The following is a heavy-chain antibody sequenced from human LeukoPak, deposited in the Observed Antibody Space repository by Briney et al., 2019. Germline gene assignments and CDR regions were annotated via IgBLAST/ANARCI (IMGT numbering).Heavy chain of an antibody. CDR2: ISYDGSNK. CDR1: GFTFSSYG. D-gene: IGHD3-22*01. CDR3: AKDFFKIVVVISAFDI. Sequence: GGSLRLSCAASGFTFSSYGMHWVRQAPGKGLEWVAVISYDGSNKYYADSVKGRFTISRDNSKNTLYLQMNSLRAEDTAVYYCAKDFFKIVVVISAFDIWGQGTMVTVSS. J-gene: IGHJ3*02. V-gene: IGHV3-30*18.